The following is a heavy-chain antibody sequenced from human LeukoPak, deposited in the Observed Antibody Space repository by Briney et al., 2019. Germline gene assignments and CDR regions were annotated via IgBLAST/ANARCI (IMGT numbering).Heavy chain of an antibody. J-gene: IGHJ4*02. D-gene: IGHD5-18*01. CDR2: IYYSGST. Sequence: SETLSLTCTVSGGSISSSAYYWGWIRQPPGKGLEWIGSIYYSGSTNYNPSLKSRVTMSVDTSKNQFSLKLGSVTAADTAVYYCARDRGYSYAFGYWGQGTLVTVSS. CDR1: GGSISSSAYY. CDR3: ARDRGYSYAFGY. V-gene: IGHV4-39*07.